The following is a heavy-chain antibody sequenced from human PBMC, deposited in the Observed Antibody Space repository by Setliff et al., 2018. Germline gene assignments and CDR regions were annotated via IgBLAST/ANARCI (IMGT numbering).Heavy chain of an antibody. V-gene: IGHV3-53*01. CDR1: GFTVSSND. D-gene: IGHD3-10*01. CDR2: LYGGGNT. J-gene: IGHJ4*02. Sequence: PGESLKISCAASGFTVSSNDMSWVRQAPGKGLEWIALLYGGGNTFYADSVKGRSTISGDSSKNAVYLQMNSLRADDTAVYYCRQWFGELSRDYWGPGTLVTVSS. CDR3: RQWFGELSRDY.